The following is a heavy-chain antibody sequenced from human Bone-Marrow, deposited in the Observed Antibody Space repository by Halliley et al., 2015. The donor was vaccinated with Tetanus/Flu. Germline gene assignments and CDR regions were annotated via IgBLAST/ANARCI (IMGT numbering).Heavy chain of an antibody. V-gene: IGHV3-23*01. J-gene: IGHJ4*02. Sequence: EGVSAISGYGDYAYDADVGKGRFTISKDQSKNTLYLQMNSLGAEDTAIYYCVKDCLGGDCSYEWGQGTLVTVSS. CDR2: ISGYGDYA. D-gene: IGHD2-21*02. CDR3: VKDCLGGDCSYE.